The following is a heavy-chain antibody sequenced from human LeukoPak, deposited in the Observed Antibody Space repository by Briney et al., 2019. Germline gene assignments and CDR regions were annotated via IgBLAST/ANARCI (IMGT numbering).Heavy chain of an antibody. CDR1: GFTFSSYS. CDR3: ARFPEDDCGDYISYYYMDV. V-gene: IGHV3-21*01. J-gene: IGHJ6*03. CDR2: ISSSSTYI. Sequence: GGSLRLSCAASGFTFSSYSMNWVRQAPGKGLEWVSSISSSSTYIYYADSVKGRFTISRDNAKNSLYLQMNSLRAEDTAVYYCARFPEDDCGDYISYYYMDVWGKGTTVTISS. D-gene: IGHD4-17*01.